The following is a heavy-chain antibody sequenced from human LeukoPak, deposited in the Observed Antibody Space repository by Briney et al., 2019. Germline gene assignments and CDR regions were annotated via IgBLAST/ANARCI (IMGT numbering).Heavy chain of an antibody. CDR3: AKDVGYCSSTTCYKPFDY. CDR2: SSGISGST. J-gene: IGHJ4*02. Sequence: PGGSLRLSCAASGFTFSNYAMSWVRQAPGKGLEWVSSSSGISGSTYYADSVKGRFTISRDNSKNTLYLQMNSLRAEDTAVYYCAKDVGYCSSTTCYKPFDYWGQGTLVTVSS. D-gene: IGHD2-2*02. CDR1: GFTFSNYA. V-gene: IGHV3-23*01.